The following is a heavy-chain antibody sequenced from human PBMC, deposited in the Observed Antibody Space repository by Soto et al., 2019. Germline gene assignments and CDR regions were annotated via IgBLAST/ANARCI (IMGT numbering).Heavy chain of an antibody. J-gene: IGHJ5*02. CDR3: ARGIATGQLDP. Sequence: GASVKVSCKASGYTFTRYTMNWVRQAPGQRLEWMGWINPDNGNTKSSQKFQDRVIITRDTSASTAYMDLSNLRSEDTAVYYCARGIATGQLDPWGQGTLVTVSS. CDR2: INPDNGNT. V-gene: IGHV1-3*01. CDR1: GYTFTRYT. D-gene: IGHD2-15*01.